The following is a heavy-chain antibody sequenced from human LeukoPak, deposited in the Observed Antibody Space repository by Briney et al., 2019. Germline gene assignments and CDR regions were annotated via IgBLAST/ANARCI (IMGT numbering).Heavy chain of an antibody. Sequence: GGSLRLSCAASGFTFSSYWMHWVRQAPEKGLVWVSRVNSDVSSTTYADSVKGRFTISRDNAKNTLYLQMNSLRAEDTAVYYCARVGTHGYTYGYYFDYWGQGTLVTVSS. CDR3: ARVGTHGYTYGYYFDY. D-gene: IGHD5-18*01. CDR1: GFTFSSYW. V-gene: IGHV3-74*01. J-gene: IGHJ4*02. CDR2: VNSDVSST.